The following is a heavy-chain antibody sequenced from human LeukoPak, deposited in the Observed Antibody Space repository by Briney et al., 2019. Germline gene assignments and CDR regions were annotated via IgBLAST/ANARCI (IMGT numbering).Heavy chain of an antibody. J-gene: IGHJ6*04. D-gene: IGHD4-17*01. Sequence: GRSLRLSCAASGFTFSSYGMHWVRQAPGKGLEWVAVISYDGSNKYYADSVKGRFTISRDNSKNTLYLQVNSLRAEDTAVYYCAKGAGDYVDYYYGMDVWGKGTTVTVSS. CDR3: AKGAGDYVDYYYGMDV. CDR1: GFTFSSYG. V-gene: IGHV3-30*18. CDR2: ISYDGSNK.